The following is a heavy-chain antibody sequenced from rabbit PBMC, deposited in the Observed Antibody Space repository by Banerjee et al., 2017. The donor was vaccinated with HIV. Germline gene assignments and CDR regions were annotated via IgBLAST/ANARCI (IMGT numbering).Heavy chain of an antibody. CDR1: GIDFSTYG. D-gene: IGHD1-1*01. CDR2: IYPYYGTT. J-gene: IGHJ4*01. V-gene: IGHV1S47*01. CDR3: ARRAYSSGDYNL. Sequence: QEQLKETGGGLVQPGGSLKLSCKASGIDFSTYGISWVRQAPGKGLEWTAYIYPYYGTTDYASWVNGRFTISLDNAQNAVFLQMTSLTAADTATYFCARRAYSSGDYNLWGPGTLVTVS.